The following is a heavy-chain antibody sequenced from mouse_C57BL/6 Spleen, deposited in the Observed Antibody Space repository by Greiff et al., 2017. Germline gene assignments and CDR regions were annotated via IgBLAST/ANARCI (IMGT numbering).Heavy chain of an antibody. J-gene: IGHJ2*01. D-gene: IGHD2-3*01. CDR2: INPNNGGT. V-gene: IGHV1-18*01. CDR1: GYTFTDYN. Sequence: VQLKESGPELVKPGASVKIPCKASGYTFTDYNMDWVKQSHGKSLEWIGDINPNNGGTIYNQKFKGKATLTVDKSSSTAYMELRSLTSEDTAVYYCARSRVYGGYYHVFDYWGQGTTLTVSS. CDR3: ARSRVYGGYYHVFDY.